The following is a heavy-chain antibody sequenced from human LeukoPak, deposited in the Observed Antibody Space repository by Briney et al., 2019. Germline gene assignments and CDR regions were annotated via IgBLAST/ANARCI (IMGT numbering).Heavy chain of an antibody. Sequence: GGSLRLSCAASGFSFTSYAMSWVRQAPGKGPEWVSVIYSGGSTYYADSVKGRFTISRDNSKNTLYLQMNSLRAEDTAAYYCARVRSSSWYWFDPWGQGTLVTVSS. V-gene: IGHV3-53*01. CDR3: ARVRSSSWYWFDP. D-gene: IGHD6-13*01. CDR1: GFSFTSYA. CDR2: IYSGGST. J-gene: IGHJ5*02.